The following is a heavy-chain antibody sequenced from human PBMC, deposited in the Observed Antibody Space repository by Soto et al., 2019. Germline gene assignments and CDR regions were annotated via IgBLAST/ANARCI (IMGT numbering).Heavy chain of an antibody. Sequence: SETLSLTCAVSGDSITTNHWWSWVRQAPGKGLEWIGEVYHNGNTNYNPSLKSRVTMSIDTSKNQFSLKLTSVTAAETAMYYCARDAAVPGETDRFDSWGQGTLVTVS. CDR1: GDSITTNHW. CDR2: VYHNGNT. D-gene: IGHD6-19*01. V-gene: IGHV4-4*02. J-gene: IGHJ4*02. CDR3: ARDAAVPGETDRFDS.